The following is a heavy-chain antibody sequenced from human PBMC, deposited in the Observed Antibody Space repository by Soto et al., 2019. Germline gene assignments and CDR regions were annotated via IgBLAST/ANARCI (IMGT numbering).Heavy chain of an antibody. D-gene: IGHD1-26*01. CDR2: IIPIFGTA. CDR1: GGTFSSYA. J-gene: IGHJ6*02. V-gene: IGHV1-69*13. CDR3: AREGKDMAGAYYHYGMDV. Sequence: ASVKVSCKASGGTFSSYAISWVRQAPGQGLEWMGGIIPIFGTANYAQKFQGRVTITADESTSTAYMELSSLRSEDTAVYYCAREGKDMAGAYYHYGMDVWVQGTTVTVS.